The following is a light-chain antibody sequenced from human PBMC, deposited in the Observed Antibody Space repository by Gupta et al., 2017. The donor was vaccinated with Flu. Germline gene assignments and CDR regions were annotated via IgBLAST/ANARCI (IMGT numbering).Light chain of an antibody. J-gene: IGKJ2*03. Sequence: EIVLTQSPGTLSLSPGERATLSCRASQSVSSSYLAWYQQKPGQAPRLLIYGASSRATGIPDRFSGSGYGTDFTLTISRRETEDFAVYYCQQYCSSPLYSFGQGTKLEIK. CDR2: GAS. CDR3: QQYCSSPLYS. V-gene: IGKV3-20*01. CDR1: QSVSSSY.